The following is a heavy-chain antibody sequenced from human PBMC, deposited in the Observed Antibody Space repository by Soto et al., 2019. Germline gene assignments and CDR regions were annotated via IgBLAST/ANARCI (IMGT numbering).Heavy chain of an antibody. CDR3: ARGTLYCERSSCHPDAYDI. D-gene: IGHD6-13*01. J-gene: IGHJ3*02. Sequence: QVQLQESGPGLVKPSETLSLTCAVSGGSISSGDYYWSWSRQPPGKGLEWIGYTHYPGIPYYNPSLKSRESISKDISQNQFSMNLSSVTAADTAVYYCARGTLYCERSSCHPDAYDIWGQGTKVTFSS. V-gene: IGHV4-30-4*01. CDR2: THYPGIP. CDR1: GGSISSGDYY.